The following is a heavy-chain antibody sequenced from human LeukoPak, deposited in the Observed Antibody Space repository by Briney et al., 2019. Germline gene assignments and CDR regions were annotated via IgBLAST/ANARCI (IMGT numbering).Heavy chain of an antibody. Sequence: GGSLRLSCAVSGLTLSVYSMNWVRQAPGKGREWISYINSSSSGVYYADSVKGRFTISRDNAKNTLYLQMNSLRSEDTAVYYCARDHYFDTSGYSRSQDYWGQGTLVTVSP. CDR3: ARDHYFDTSGYSRSQDY. V-gene: IGHV3-48*01. CDR2: INSSSSGV. CDR1: GLTLSVYS. J-gene: IGHJ4*02. D-gene: IGHD3-22*01.